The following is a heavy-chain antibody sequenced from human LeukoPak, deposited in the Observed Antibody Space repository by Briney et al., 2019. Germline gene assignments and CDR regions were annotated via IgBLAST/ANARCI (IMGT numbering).Heavy chain of an antibody. CDR3: ATRGYDSNGFDY. CDR1: GGTFSSYA. D-gene: IGHD3-22*01. CDR2: IIPIFGTA. J-gene: IGHJ4*02. Sequence: SVKVSCKASGGTFSSYAISWVRQAPGQGLEWMGGIIPIFGTANYAQKFQGRVTITADESTSTAYMELSGLRSEDTAVYYCATRGYDSNGFDYWGQGTLVTVSS. V-gene: IGHV1-69*13.